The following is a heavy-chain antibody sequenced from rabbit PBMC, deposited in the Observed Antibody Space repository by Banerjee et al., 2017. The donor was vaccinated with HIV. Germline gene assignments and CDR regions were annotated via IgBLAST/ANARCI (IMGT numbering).Heavy chain of an antibody. CDR3: VRAHACYVLFYGARSS. D-gene: IGHD3-1*01. V-gene: IGHV1S45*01. Sequence: QQQLAQSKGGLVMPEESLTLTCTASGFSFNNKYVMCWVRQAPGKGLEWIGCIYTGSSDITDYANWAKGRFTISKTSSTTVTLQMTSLSSADPADYFCVRAHACYVLFYGARSSWGQGTLVTVS. CDR2: IYTGSSDIT. CDR1: GFSFNNKYV. J-gene: IGHJ3*01.